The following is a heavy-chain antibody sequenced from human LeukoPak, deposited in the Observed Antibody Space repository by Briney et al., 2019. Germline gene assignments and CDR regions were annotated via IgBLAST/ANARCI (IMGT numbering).Heavy chain of an antibody. J-gene: IGHJ5*02. Sequence: GGSLRLSCAASGFAFSSHAMTWVRQAPGKGLEWVSSISGSAEKTYYADSVKGRFTISRDNAKNTLYLQMNSLRAEDTAVYYCASSNWFDPWGQGTLVTVSS. CDR2: ISGSAEKT. CDR3: ASSNWFDP. V-gene: IGHV3-23*01. CDR1: GFAFSSHA.